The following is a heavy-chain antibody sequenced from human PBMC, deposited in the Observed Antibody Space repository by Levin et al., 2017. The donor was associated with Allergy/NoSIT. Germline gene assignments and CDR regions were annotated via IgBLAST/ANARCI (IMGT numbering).Heavy chain of an antibody. D-gene: IGHD3-9*01. CDR2: TYYRSEWYT. Sequence: SQTLSLTCAISGDTVSSYSVTWNWLRQSPSRGLEWLGRTYYRSEWYTDYAVSVRGRISIPRDPTPNQFSLPLHSVTPEDTAVYYCARSLDWGKEKDAFDMWGQGTKVTVSS. V-gene: IGHV6-1*01. CDR3: ARSLDWGKEKDAFDM. J-gene: IGHJ3*02. CDR1: GDTVSSYSVT.